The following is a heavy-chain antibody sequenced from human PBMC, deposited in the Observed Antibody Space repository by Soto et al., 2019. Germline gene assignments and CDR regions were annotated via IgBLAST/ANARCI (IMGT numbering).Heavy chain of an antibody. CDR1: GFTFSSYG. J-gene: IGHJ6*02. V-gene: IGHV3-33*01. Sequence: QVQQVESGGGVVQPGRSLRLSCAASGFTFSSYGMHWVRQAPGKGLEWVAVIWYDGSNKYYADSVKGRFTISRDNSKNTLYLQMNSLRAEDTAVYYCARDLGGYDIWAYYYYGMDVWGQGTTVTVSS. D-gene: IGHD5-12*01. CDR2: IWYDGSNK. CDR3: ARDLGGYDIWAYYYYGMDV.